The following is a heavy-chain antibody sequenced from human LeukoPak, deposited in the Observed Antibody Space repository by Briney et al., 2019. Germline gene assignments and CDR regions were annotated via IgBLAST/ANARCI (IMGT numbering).Heavy chain of an antibody. J-gene: IGHJ6*03. V-gene: IGHV1-8*01. CDR3: ARGGGGYCSSTSCYSDYYYYYYMDV. CDR1: GYTFTSYD. CDR2: MNPNSGNT. D-gene: IGHD2-2*01. Sequence: ASVKVSCKASGYTFTSYDINWVRQATGQGLEWMGWMNPNSGNTGYAQKFRGRGTMTRNTSISTAYMELSSLRSEDTAVYYCARGGGGYCSSTSCYSDYYYYYYMDVWGKGTTVTVSS.